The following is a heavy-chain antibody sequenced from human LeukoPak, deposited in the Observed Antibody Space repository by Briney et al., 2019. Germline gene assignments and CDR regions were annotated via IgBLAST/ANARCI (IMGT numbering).Heavy chain of an antibody. CDR1: GGSISSGSYY. V-gene: IGHV4-61*02. J-gene: IGHJ6*03. CDR2: IYTSGST. Sequence: SQTLSLTCTVSGGSISSGSYYWSWIRQPAGKGLEWIGRIYTSGSTNYNPSLKSRVTISVDTSKNQFSLKLSSVTAADTAVYYCARDYYGSGSYYNLYYYYMDVWGKGTTVTASS. D-gene: IGHD3-10*01. CDR3: ARDYYGSGSYYNLYYYYMDV.